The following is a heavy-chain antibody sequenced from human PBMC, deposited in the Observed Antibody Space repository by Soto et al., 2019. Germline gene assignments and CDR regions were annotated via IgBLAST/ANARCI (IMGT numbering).Heavy chain of an antibody. CDR3: ARESYGSGSSAMAYYFDY. V-gene: IGHV3-30-3*01. J-gene: IGHJ4*02. CDR2: ISYDGSNK. CDR1: GFTFISYA. D-gene: IGHD3-10*01. Sequence: GGSLRLSCAASGFTFISYAMHWVRQAPGKGLEWVAVISYDGSNKYYADSVKGRFTISRDNSKNTLYLQMNSLRAEDTAVYYCARESYGSGSSAMAYYFDYWGQGTLVTASS.